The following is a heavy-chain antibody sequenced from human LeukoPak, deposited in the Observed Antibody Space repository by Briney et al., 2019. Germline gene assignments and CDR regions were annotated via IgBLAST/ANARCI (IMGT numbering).Heavy chain of an antibody. CDR3: ARGTRLLWFGELQYFDY. CDR1: GGSISSSSYY. CDR2: IYYSGST. Sequence: SETLSLTCTDSGGSISSSSYYWGWIRQPPGKGLEWIGSIYYSGSTYYNPSLKSRVTISVDTSKNQFSLKLSSVTAADTAVYYCARGTRLLWFGELQYFDYWGQGTLVTVSS. D-gene: IGHD3-10*01. V-gene: IGHV4-39*01. J-gene: IGHJ4*02.